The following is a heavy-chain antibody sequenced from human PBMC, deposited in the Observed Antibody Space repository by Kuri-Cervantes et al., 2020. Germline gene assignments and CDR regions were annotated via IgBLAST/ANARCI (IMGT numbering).Heavy chain of an antibody. J-gene: IGHJ4*02. CDR2: INAGNGNT. CDR3: TRGPRNYGFDY. CDR1: GYTFASYG. Sequence: ASVKVSCKTSGYTFASYGINWVRQAPGQRLEWMGWINAGNGNTKYSQKFQGRVTMTRSTSISTAYMELSSLTSEDTAVYYCTRGPRNYGFDYWGQGTLVTVSS. V-gene: IGHV1-3*01. D-gene: IGHD3-10*01.